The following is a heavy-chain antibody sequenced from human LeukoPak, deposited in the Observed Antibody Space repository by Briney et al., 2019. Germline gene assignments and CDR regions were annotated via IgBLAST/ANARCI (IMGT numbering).Heavy chain of an antibody. D-gene: IGHD6-13*01. V-gene: IGHV4-38-2*01. CDR1: GYSISSGYY. Sequence: SETLSLTCAVSGYSISSGYYWCWIRQPPGKGLEWIGSIYHSGSTYYNPSLKSRVTISVDTSKNQFSLKLSSVTAADTAVYYCASSIAAAGTVYFDCWGQGTLVTVSS. CDR3: ASSIAAAGTVYFDC. CDR2: IYHSGST. J-gene: IGHJ4*02.